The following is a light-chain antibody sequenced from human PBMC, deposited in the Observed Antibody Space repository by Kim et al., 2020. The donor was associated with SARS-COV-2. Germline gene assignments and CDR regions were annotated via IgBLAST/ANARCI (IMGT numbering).Light chain of an antibody. CDR2: YDS. V-gene: IGLV3-21*04. J-gene: IGLJ3*02. CDR1: NIETKR. Sequence: SYELTQPPSVSVAPGKTARVTCGGNNIETKRVHWYQQKPGQAPVLVIYYDSDRPSGIPERFSGSNSGNTATLTISRVEAGDEADYYCQVWDSGSDHWVFGGGTQLTVL. CDR3: QVWDSGSDHWV.